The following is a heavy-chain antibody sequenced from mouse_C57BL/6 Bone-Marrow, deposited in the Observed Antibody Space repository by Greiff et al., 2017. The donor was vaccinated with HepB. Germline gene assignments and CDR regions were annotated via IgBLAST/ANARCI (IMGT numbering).Heavy chain of an antibody. V-gene: IGHV5-12*01. CDR1: GFTFSDYY. J-gene: IGHJ4*01. CDR3: ARDPRYGSFYAMDY. Sequence: EVQVVESGGGLVQPGGSLKLSCAASGFTFSDYYMYWVRQTPEKRLEWVAYISNGGGSTYYPDTVKGRFTISRDNAKNTLYLQMSRLKSEDTAMYYCARDPRYGSFYAMDYWGQGTSVTVSS. CDR2: ISNGGGST. D-gene: IGHD1-1*01.